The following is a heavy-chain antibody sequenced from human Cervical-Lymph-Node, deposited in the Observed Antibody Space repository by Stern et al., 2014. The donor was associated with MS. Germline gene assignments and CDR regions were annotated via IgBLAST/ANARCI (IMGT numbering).Heavy chain of an antibody. D-gene: IGHD3-16*01. V-gene: IGHV3-23*04. J-gene: IGHJ4*02. CDR1: GLSLGTCA. CDR3: AKEIRPNDY. Sequence: EVQLVESGGTLVRPGGSLRLSCAASGLSLGTCAMSWVRQAPGKGLEWVSGISSRGDKILYADSVKGRFFVSRDLSKDTLFLQMNSLRVEDTAIYYCAKEIRPNDYWGQGTLVTVSS. CDR2: ISSRGDKI.